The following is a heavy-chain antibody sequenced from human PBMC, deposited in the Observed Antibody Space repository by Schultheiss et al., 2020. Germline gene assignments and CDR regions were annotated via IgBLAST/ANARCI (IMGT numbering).Heavy chain of an antibody. Sequence: GGSLRLSCAASGFTFSSYWMSWVRQAPGKGLEWVSYISSSGSTIYYADSVKGRFTISRDNAKNSLYLQMNSLRAEDTAVYYCARDYYDTSGSALDYWGQGTLVTVSS. J-gene: IGHJ4*02. CDR1: GFTFSSYW. CDR2: ISSSGSTI. D-gene: IGHD3-22*01. V-gene: IGHV3-48*01. CDR3: ARDYYDTSGSALDY.